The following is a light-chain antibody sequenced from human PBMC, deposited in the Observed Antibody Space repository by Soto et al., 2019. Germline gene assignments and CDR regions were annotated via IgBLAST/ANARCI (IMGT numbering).Light chain of an antibody. CDR2: GAS. J-gene: IGKJ4*01. V-gene: IGKV3-15*01. CDR1: QSVSSN. Sequence: EIVMTQSPATLSVSPGERATLSCRANQSVSSNLAWYRQKPGQAPRLLISGASTRATGIPDRFSGSGSGTEFTLTISSLQSEDFAVYYCQEYNNWPALTFGGGTKVEIK. CDR3: QEYNNWPALT.